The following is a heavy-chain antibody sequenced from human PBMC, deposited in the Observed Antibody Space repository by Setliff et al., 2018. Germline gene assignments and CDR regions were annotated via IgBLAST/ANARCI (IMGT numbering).Heavy chain of an antibody. CDR1: GGSLSADYY. Sequence: LSLTCTVSGGSLSADYYWSWIRQPAGKGLEWIGHVHPDGSTNYNPSLYSRVVISVDTSKSQFSLKLTSVTAADTAVYYCVRALLWSGEGRFDPWGQGTLVTV. CDR2: VHPDGST. CDR3: VRALLWSGEGRFDP. J-gene: IGHJ5*02. V-gene: IGHV4-61*09. D-gene: IGHD3-10*01.